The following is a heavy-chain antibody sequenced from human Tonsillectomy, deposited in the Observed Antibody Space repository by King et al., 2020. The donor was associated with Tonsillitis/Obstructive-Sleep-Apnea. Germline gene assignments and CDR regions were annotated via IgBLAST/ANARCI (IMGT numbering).Heavy chain of an antibody. CDR2: IWYDGSNK. V-gene: IGHV3-33*01. CDR3: ARGIKVLRFLGWFNDWFDP. Sequence: VQLVESGGGVVQPGRSLRLSCAASGFTFSSYGMHWVRQAPGKGLEWVAVIWYDGSNKYYADSVKGRFTISRDNSKNTLYLQMNSLRAEDTAVYYCARGIKVLRFLGWFNDWFDPWGQGTLVTVSS. J-gene: IGHJ5*02. D-gene: IGHD3-3*01. CDR1: GFTFSSYG.